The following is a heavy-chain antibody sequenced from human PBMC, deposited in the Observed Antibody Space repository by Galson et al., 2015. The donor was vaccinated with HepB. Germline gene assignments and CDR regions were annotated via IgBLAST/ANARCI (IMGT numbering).Heavy chain of an antibody. V-gene: IGHV1-69*13. CDR2: IIPIFGVA. Sequence: LVKVSCKASGGTFSSYAISWVRQAPGQGLEWMGGIIPIFGVANYAQKFQGRVTITADESTSTAYMELSSLRSEDTAVYYCARGGSERGYRFGYGYYNGGMDVWGQGTTVTVSS. CDR1: GGTFSSYA. D-gene: IGHD5-18*01. J-gene: IGHJ6*02. CDR3: ARGGSERGYRFGYGYYNGGMDV.